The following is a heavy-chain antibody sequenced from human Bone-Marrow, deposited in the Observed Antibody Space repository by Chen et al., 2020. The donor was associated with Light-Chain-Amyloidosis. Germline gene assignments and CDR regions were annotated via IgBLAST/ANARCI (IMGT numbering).Heavy chain of an antibody. V-gene: IGHV3-23*04. J-gene: IGHJ4*01. CDR2: IRDSGRKM. Sequence: EVQLVESGGNLVQPGGSLRLSCAASGFSFDDYAMTWVRQAPGKGLDWVSAIRDSGRKMWYADSVKGRFTISRDNSRSMLYLQMDMLRADDTAVYYCVKERDSRGYYDYWGHGTLVTVSS. D-gene: IGHD3-22*01. CDR1: GFSFDDYA. CDR3: VKERDSRGYYDY.